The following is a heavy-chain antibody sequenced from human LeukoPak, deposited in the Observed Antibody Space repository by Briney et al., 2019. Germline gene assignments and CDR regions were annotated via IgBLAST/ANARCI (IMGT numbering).Heavy chain of an antibody. Sequence: SETLSLTCAVYGGSFSGYYWSWIRQPPGKGLEWIGEINHSGSTNYNPSLESRVTISVDTSKNQFSLKLSSVTAADTAVYYCTRGQQQLVLYWGQGTLVTVSS. CDR2: INHSGST. CDR3: TRGQQQLVLY. J-gene: IGHJ4*02. CDR1: GGSFSGYY. D-gene: IGHD6-13*01. V-gene: IGHV4-34*01.